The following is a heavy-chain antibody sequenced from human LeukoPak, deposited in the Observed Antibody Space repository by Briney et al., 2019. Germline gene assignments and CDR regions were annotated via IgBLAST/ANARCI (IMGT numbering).Heavy chain of an antibody. CDR1: GFTFSNYC. Sequence: GGSLRLSCTASGFTFSNYCMHWVRQTPGKGLIWVSRICPGGTITNYADSVKGRLTISRDDAKNMMFLQMNSLRADDTAVYYCVRDFRSAGYWGQGILVTVSS. J-gene: IGHJ4*02. V-gene: IGHV3-74*01. CDR3: VRDFRSAGY. CDR2: ICPGGTIT.